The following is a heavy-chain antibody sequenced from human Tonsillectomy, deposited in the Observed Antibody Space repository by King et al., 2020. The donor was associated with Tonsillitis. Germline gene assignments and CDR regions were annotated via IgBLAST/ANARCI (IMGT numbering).Heavy chain of an antibody. CDR2: ISSDGSNK. D-gene: IGHD3-3*01. V-gene: IGHV3-30*04. CDR3: ARGPWMGIFGVIDP. CDR1: GFTFSSYA. Sequence: VQLVESGGGVVQPGRSLRLSCAVSGFTFSSYAMHWVRRAPGKGLEWVAVISSDGSNKYYADSVKGRFTISRDNSKNTLYLQTNSLRAEDTAVYFCARGPWMGIFGVIDPWGQGTLVTVSS. J-gene: IGHJ5*02.